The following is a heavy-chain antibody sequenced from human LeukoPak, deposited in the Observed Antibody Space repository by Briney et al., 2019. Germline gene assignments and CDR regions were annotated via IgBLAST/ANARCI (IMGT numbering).Heavy chain of an antibody. CDR2: IYWNDDK. D-gene: IGHD3-10*01. Sequence: SGPTLVNPTQTLTLTCTFSGFSLSTSGVGVGWIRQPPGKALEWLALIYWNDDKRYSPSLKSRLTITKDTSKNQVVLTMTNMDPVDTATYYCAHSRPFYYYGSGSYEGWFDPWGQGTLVTVSS. CDR1: GFSLSTSGVG. V-gene: IGHV2-5*01. CDR3: AHSRPFYYYGSGSYEGWFDP. J-gene: IGHJ5*02.